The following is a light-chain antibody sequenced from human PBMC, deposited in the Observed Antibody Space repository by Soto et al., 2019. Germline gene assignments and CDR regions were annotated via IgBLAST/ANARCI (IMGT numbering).Light chain of an antibody. V-gene: IGKV3-20*01. CDR2: GAS. CDR1: QSVSNNY. J-gene: IGKJ5*01. Sequence: EIVLTQSPGTLSLSPGERATLSCRASQSVSNNYLAWYQQKPGQAPRLLIYGASNRATGIPDRFSGSGSGTDFTLTISRLEPEDFAVYYCQQYGSSIPHTFGQGTRLEIK. CDR3: QQYGSSIPHT.